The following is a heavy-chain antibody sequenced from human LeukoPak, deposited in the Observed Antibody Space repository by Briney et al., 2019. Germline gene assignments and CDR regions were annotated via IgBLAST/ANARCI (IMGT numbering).Heavy chain of an antibody. Sequence: ASVKVSCKASGYTFTGYYMHWVRQAPGQGLGWMGWINPNSGGTNYTQKFQGRVTMTRDTSISTAHMELSRLRSDDTAVYYCARDRQPYCTNGICYEKNWFDPWGQGTLVTVSS. J-gene: IGHJ5*02. CDR2: INPNSGGT. V-gene: IGHV1-2*02. D-gene: IGHD2-8*01. CDR1: GYTFTGYY. CDR3: ARDRQPYCTNGICYEKNWFDP.